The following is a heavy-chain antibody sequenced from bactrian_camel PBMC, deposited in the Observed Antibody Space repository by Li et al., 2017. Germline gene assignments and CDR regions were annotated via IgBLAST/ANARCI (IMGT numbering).Heavy chain of an antibody. Sequence: QLVESGGGSVQTGGSLTLSCVASGYTSKEYCMAWFRQAPGKEREGVASFYVASGRTWYGESVKGRFTLSQDNAKNTVYLQMERLQPEDTAVYYCAAGRGYRYRCGLESHQRGDFGYWGQGTQVTVS. CDR2: FYVASGRT. J-gene: IGHJ6*01. V-gene: IGHV3S63*01. CDR3: AAGRGYRYRCGLESHQRGDFGY. D-gene: IGHD2*01. CDR1: GYTSKEYC.